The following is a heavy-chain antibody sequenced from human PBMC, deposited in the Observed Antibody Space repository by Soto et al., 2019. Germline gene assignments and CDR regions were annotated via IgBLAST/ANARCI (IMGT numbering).Heavy chain of an antibody. Sequence: EVQLLESGGDLVQPGGSLRLSCAASGFTFSTSVLNWVRQAPGKGLEWLSAITDSGNTYYADSVKGRFTVSRDNSKNTLYLQMNSLRADDTAVYYCARDPGQWGQRTLVTVSS. CDR1: GFTFSTSV. J-gene: IGHJ4*02. V-gene: IGHV3-23*01. D-gene: IGHD7-27*01. CDR3: ARDPGQ. CDR2: ITDSGNT.